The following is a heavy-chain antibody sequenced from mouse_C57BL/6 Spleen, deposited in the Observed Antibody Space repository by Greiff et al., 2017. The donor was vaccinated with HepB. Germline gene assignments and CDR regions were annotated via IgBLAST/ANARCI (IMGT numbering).Heavy chain of an antibody. J-gene: IGHJ1*03. Sequence: VKLQESGAELVRPGASVKLSCKASGYTFTDYYINWVKQRPGQGLEWIASIYPGSGNTYYNEKFTGKSTLTAEKSSRTAYMQLSSLASEYSAVYFCARNGYFDVWGTGTTVTVSS. CDR1: GYTFTDYY. CDR3: ARNGYFDV. CDR2: IYPGSGNT. V-gene: IGHV1-76*01.